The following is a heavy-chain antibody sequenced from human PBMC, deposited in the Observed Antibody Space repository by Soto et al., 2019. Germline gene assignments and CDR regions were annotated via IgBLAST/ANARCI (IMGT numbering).Heavy chain of an antibody. Sequence: PGGSLRLSCAASGFTFNIYALHWVRQAPGKGLEWVAVISFDGTKKYYSDSVKGRFTISRDNLKNTLYLQMNNLRVEDAAVYFCAREDDYGYRYINYGLDVWGQGTTVTVSS. CDR1: GFTFNIYA. J-gene: IGHJ6*02. CDR3: AREDDYGYRYINYGLDV. CDR2: ISFDGTKK. V-gene: IGHV3-30-3*01. D-gene: IGHD4-17*01.